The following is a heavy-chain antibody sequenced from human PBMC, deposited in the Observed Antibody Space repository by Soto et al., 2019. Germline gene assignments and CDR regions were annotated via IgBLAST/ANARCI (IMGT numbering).Heavy chain of an antibody. V-gene: IGHV1-18*01. J-gene: IGHJ5*02. CDR2: IYPYNGNT. Sequence: QVQLVQSGAEVRKPGASVKVSCKASGYTFSNYGIFWVRQAPGQGLEWMAWIYPYNGNTNSAQKIQGRVTLTTDASTSAAYMDLRSPTSDDTAMYYCARDLNGAAGGRSWGQGTLVTVAS. CDR1: GYTFSNYG. D-gene: IGHD6-13*01. CDR3: ARDLNGAAGGRS.